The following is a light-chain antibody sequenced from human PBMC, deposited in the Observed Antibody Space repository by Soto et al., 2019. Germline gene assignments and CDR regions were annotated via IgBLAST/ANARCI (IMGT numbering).Light chain of an antibody. V-gene: IGLV2-11*01. CDR1: SSDVGRYNY. J-gene: IGLJ1*01. CDR2: DVS. Sequence: QSVLTQPRSVSGSPGQSITISCTGTSSDVGRYNYVSWFQQYPGKAPRLMIYDVSGRPSGVPDRFSGSKSGNTASLTISGLQADDEADYYCCSYVGNFIFVFGTGTKVTVL. CDR3: CSYVGNFIFV.